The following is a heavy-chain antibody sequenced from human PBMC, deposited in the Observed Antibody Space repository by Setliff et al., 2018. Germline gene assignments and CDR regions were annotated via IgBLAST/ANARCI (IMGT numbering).Heavy chain of an antibody. J-gene: IGHJ4*02. CDR1: GYTFTDFG. D-gene: IGHD6-13*01. Sequence: ASVKVSCKASGYTFTDFGINWVRQAPGQGLEWMGWISPYTGNTYSAQRFQGRVTLPTDTSTSTAYMEVKSLTSDDTAVYYCARAGSAAAGRKGIFEYWGQGSLVTVSS. CDR3: ARAGSAAAGRKGIFEY. CDR2: ISPYTGNT. V-gene: IGHV1-18*01.